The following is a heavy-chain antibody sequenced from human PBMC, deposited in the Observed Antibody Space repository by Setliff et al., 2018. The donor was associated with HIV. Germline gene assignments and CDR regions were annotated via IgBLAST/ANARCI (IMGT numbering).Heavy chain of an antibody. CDR2: ISTFSDYI. D-gene: IGHD3-10*01. CDR3: ARGELSSMDV. V-gene: IGHV3-21*05. Sequence: GGSLRLSCAASGVIFNNLWMHWVRQVPGKGLVWISHISTFSDYIYYADSVKGRFTISRDNSKNTLYLQMNSLRAEDTAVYYCARGELSSMDVWGQGTTVTVSS. CDR1: GVIFNNLW. J-gene: IGHJ6*02.